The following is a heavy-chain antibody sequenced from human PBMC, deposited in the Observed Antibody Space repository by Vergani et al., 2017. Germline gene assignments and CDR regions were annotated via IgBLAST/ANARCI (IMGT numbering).Heavy chain of an antibody. D-gene: IGHD3-16*02. CDR3: AREGLRDYDYVWGSYRHNWFDP. CDR1: GFTFSSYS. CDR2: ISSSSSYI. J-gene: IGHJ5*02. V-gene: IGHV3-21*01. Sequence: EVQLVESGGGLVKPGGSLRLSCAASGFTFSSYSMNWVRQAPGKGLEWVSSISSSSSYIYYADSVKGRFTISRDNAKNSLYLQMNSLRAEDTAVYYCAREGLRDYDYVWGSYRHNWFDPWGQGTLVTVSS.